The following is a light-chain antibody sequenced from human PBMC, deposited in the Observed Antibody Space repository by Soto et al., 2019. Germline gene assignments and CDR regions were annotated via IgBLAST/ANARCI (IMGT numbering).Light chain of an antibody. CDR2: YDD. J-gene: IGLJ3*02. Sequence: QSVLTQPPSVSDAPRQRVTISCSGSSSNIGNNAVNWYQHLPGKAPKLLIYYDDLLPSGVSDRFSGSKSGASASLAISGLQSEDEPDYYCAAGDDSLNGRVFGGGTKLTVL. CDR1: SSNIGNNA. V-gene: IGLV1-36*01. CDR3: AAGDDSLNGRV.